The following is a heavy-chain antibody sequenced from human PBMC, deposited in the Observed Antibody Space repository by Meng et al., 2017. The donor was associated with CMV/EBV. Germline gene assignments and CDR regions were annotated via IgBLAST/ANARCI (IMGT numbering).Heavy chain of an antibody. CDR3: ARTNGYLPSYFDY. Sequence: AASGFTFSDYSMNWVRQAPGKGLEWVSSISSSSTYISYADSVKGRFTISRDNAKDSLSLQMSSLRAEDTAMYYCARTNGYLPSYFDYWGQGTLVTVSS. V-gene: IGHV3-21*01. D-gene: IGHD5-24*01. CDR2: ISSSSTYI. J-gene: IGHJ4*02. CDR1: GFTFSDYS.